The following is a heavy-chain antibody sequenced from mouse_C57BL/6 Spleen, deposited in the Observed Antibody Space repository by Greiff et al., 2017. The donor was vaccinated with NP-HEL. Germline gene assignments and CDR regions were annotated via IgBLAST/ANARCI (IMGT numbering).Heavy chain of an antibody. V-gene: IGHV1-80*01. CDR2: IYPGDGDT. D-gene: IGHD2-4*01. Sequence: QVQLQQSGAELVKPGASVKISCKASGYAFSSYWMNWVKQRPGKGLEWIGQIYPGDGDTNYNGKFKGKATLTADTSSSTAYMQLSSLTSEDSAVYFCARYDYAYAMDYWGQGTSVTVSS. CDR1: GYAFSSYW. J-gene: IGHJ4*01. CDR3: ARYDYAYAMDY.